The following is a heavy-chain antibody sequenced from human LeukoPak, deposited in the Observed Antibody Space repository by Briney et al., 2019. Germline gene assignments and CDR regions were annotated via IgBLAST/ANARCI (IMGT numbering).Heavy chain of an antibody. Sequence: GGSLRLSCAASGFTFDDYGMSWVRQAPGKGLEWVSVFYVGGATYYADSVKGRFTISRDNSENTLYLQMKSLRAEDTAVYYCARADGYNFFDYWGQGTLVTVSS. J-gene: IGHJ4*02. CDR3: ARADGYNFFDY. CDR2: FYVGGAT. CDR1: GFTFDDYG. D-gene: IGHD5-24*01. V-gene: IGHV3-53*01.